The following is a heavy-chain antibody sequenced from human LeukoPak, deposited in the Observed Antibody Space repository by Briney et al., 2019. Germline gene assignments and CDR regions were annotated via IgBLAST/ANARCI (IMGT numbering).Heavy chain of an antibody. CDR1: GGSIRSRNDY. D-gene: IGHD5-18*01. CDR3: ARDHGYANWFDP. Sequence: SETLSLTCTVSGGSIRSRNDYWGWIRQPPGKGLEYIGSIYYSGTTYYKPSLKSRVTISVDTSKNQFSLKLSSVTAADTAIYYCARDHGYANWFDPWGQGTLVTVSS. CDR2: IYYSGTT. J-gene: IGHJ5*02. V-gene: IGHV4-39*07.